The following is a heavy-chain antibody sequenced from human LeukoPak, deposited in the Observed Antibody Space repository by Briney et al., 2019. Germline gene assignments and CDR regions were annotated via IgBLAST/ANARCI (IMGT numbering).Heavy chain of an antibody. CDR1: GFTVSSNY. J-gene: IGHJ4*02. V-gene: IGHV3-66*02. Sequence: GESLKISCAASGFTVSSNYMSWVRQAPGKGLEWVSVIYSGGSTYYADSVKGRFTISRDNSKNTLYLQMNSLRAEDTAVYYCARDWSWSGYYKGLAVDYWGQGTLVTVSS. CDR2: IYSGGST. CDR3: ARDWSWSGYYKGLAVDY. D-gene: IGHD3-3*01.